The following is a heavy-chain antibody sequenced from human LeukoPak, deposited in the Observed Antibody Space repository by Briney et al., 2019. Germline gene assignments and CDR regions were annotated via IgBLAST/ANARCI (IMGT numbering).Heavy chain of an antibody. D-gene: IGHD6-19*01. CDR3: AKRGPVTGTKYFDY. Sequence: PGGSLRLSCAASGFTFSNYGMSWVRQAPGKGLEWVSGISDNGGTAYYADSVKGRFTISRDNSKNMLYLHMNSLRAEDTAVYYCAKRGPVTGTKYFDYWGQGTLVTVSS. J-gene: IGHJ4*02. CDR1: GFTFSNYG. V-gene: IGHV3-23*01. CDR2: ISDNGGTA.